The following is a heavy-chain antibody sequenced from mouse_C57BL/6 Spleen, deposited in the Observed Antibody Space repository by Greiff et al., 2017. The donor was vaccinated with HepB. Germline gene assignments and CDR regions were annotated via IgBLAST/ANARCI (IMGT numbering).Heavy chain of an antibody. CDR2: IHPNSGST. D-gene: IGHD1-1*01. CDR3: ARWEYYGSSQYYFDY. CDR1: GYTFTSYW. Sequence: QVQLQQPGAELVKPGASVKLSCKASGYTFTSYWMHWVKRRPGQGLEWIGMIHPNSGSTNYNEKFKSKATLTVDKSSSTAYMQLSSLTSEDSAVYYCARWEYYGSSQYYFDYWGQGTTLTVSS. V-gene: IGHV1-64*01. J-gene: IGHJ2*01.